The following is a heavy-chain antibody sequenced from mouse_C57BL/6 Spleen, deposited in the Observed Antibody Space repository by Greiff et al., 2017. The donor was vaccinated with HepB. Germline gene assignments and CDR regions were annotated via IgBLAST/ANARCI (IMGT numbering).Heavy chain of an antibody. Sequence: VQLQQSGPGMVKPSQSLSLTCTVTGYSITSGYDWHWIRHFPGNKLEWMGYISYSGSTNYNPSLKSRISITHDTSKNHFFLKLNSVTTEDTATYYCAREGAYYGSSYESWFAYWGQGTLVTVSA. D-gene: IGHD1-1*01. CDR1: GYSITSGYD. CDR2: ISYSGST. V-gene: IGHV3-1*01. CDR3: AREGAYYGSSYESWFAY. J-gene: IGHJ3*01.